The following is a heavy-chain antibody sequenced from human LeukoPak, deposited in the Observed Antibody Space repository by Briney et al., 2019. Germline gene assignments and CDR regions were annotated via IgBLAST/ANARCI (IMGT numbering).Heavy chain of an antibody. Sequence: ASVKVSCKASGYTFTSYGISWVRQAPGQGLEWMGWIGAYNGNTNYAQKLQGRVTMTTDTSTSTAYMELRSLRSDDTAVYYCARDPPRCGIQLLSQIVIPFDYWGQGTLVTVSS. CDR1: GYTFTSYG. CDR3: ARDPPRCGIQLLSQIVIPFDY. J-gene: IGHJ4*02. CDR2: IGAYNGNT. V-gene: IGHV1-18*01. D-gene: IGHD5-18*01.